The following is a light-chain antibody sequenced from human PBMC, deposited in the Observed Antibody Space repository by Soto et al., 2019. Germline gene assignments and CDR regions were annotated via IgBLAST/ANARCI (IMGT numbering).Light chain of an antibody. V-gene: IGLV2-23*01. J-gene: IGLJ3*02. CDR2: EGS. CDR3: CSYAGRSTLV. CDR1: SSDVGSYNL. Sequence: QSALTQPASVSGSPGQSITISCTGSSSDVGSYNLVSWHQQYPGKAPKLMIEEGSKPPSGVSNRLSGSKSGNTASLTISGLQAEDEADYYCCSYAGRSTLVFGGGTKVTVL.